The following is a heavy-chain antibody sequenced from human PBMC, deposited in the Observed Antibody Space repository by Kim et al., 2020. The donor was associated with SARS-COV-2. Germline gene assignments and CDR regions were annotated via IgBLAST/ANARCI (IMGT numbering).Heavy chain of an antibody. CDR1: GYTFTSYA. CDR3: ARDRSYCSSTSCFVGHDY. Sequence: ASVKVSCKASGYTFTSYAMHWVRQAPGQRLEWMGWINAGNGNTKYSQKFQGRVTITRDTSASTAYMELSSLRSEDTAVYYCARDRSYCSSTSCFVGHDYWGQGTXVTVSS. J-gene: IGHJ4*02. D-gene: IGHD2-2*01. V-gene: IGHV1-3*01. CDR2: INAGNGNT.